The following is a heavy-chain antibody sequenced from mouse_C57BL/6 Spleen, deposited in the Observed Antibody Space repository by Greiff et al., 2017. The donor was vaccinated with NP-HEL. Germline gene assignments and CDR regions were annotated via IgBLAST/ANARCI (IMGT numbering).Heavy chain of an antibody. CDR1: GYTFTSYW. D-gene: IGHD2-3*01. V-gene: IGHV1-61*01. J-gene: IGHJ2*01. Sequence: QVQLQQPGAELVRPGSSVKLSCKASGYTFTSYWMDWVKQRPGQGLEWIGNIYPSDSETHYNQKFKDKATLTVDKSSSTAYMQLSSLTSDDSAVYDCARGYDGYIDYWGQGTTLTVSS. CDR3: ARGYDGYIDY. CDR2: IYPSDSET.